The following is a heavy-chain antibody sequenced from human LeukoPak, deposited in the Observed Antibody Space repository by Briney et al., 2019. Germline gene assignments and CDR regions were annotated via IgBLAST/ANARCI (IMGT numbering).Heavy chain of an antibody. V-gene: IGHV1-2*02. CDR3: ARDSKSARPFYYYFYGLDV. J-gene: IGHJ6*02. CDR2: VNPHSGGT. CDR1: GYTFTGYY. Sequence: ASVKVSCKASGYTFTGYYLHWVRQAPGQGLEWMGWVNPHSGGTNYAQKFQGRVTMTRDTSTSTAYMGLSGLRSDDTAVFYCARDSKSARPFYYYFYGLDVWGQGTTVTVSS. D-gene: IGHD1-1*01.